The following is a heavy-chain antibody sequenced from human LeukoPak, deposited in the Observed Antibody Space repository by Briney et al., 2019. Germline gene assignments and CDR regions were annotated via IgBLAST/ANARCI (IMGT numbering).Heavy chain of an antibody. CDR2: INHSGST. CDR1: GGSFSGYY. D-gene: IGHD3-22*01. J-gene: IGHJ4*02. Sequence: SETLSLTCAVYGGSFSGYYWSWIRQPPGKGLEWIGEINHSGSTNYNPSLKSRVTISVDTSKKQFSLKLSSVIAADTAVYCVTYYFDSSGPKKNYWGQGTLVTVSS. V-gene: IGHV4-34*01. CDR3: TYYFDSSGPKKNY.